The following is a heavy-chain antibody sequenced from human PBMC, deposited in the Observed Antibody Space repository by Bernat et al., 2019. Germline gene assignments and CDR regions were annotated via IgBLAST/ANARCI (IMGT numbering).Heavy chain of an antibody. CDR3: ARRPGYYFDY. Sequence: HLQLQESGPGLVKPSETLSLTCTVSGGSISSSTYYWGWIRQPPGKGLEWIGSIYYSGSTYYNPSLKSRVTISVDTSKNQFSLKLSSVTAADTAVYYCARRPGYYFDYWGQGTLVTVSS. CDR2: IYYSGST. V-gene: IGHV4-39*01. CDR1: GGSISSSTYY. J-gene: IGHJ4*02. D-gene: IGHD3-10*01.